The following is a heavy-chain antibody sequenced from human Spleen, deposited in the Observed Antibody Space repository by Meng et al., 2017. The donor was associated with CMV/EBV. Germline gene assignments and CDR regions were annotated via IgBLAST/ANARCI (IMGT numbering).Heavy chain of an antibody. V-gene: IGHV4-4*02. CDR1: GGSISSSNW. J-gene: IGHJ5*02. CDR2: IYHSGST. Sequence: SETLSLTCAVSGGSISSSNWWSWVRQPPGKGLEWIGEIYHSGSTNYNPSLKSRVTISVDPSRNQFSLKLRYVTAEDTAMYYCSRDYSGTEGDNWFDPWGQGTLVTVSS. D-gene: IGHD1-1*01. CDR3: SRDYSGTEGDNWFDP.